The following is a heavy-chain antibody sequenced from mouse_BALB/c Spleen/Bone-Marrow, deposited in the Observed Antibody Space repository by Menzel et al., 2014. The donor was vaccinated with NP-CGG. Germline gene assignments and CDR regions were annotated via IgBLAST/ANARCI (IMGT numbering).Heavy chain of an antibody. CDR3: ARRGGTTAPFAY. V-gene: IGHV2-2*02. CDR2: IWSGGST. J-gene: IGHJ3*01. Sequence: VQLQQSGPGLVQSSQSLSITCTVSGFSLTNYGVHWVRQSPGKGLEWLGVIWSGGSTDYNAAFISRLIISKDNSKSQVFFKMNSLQANDTAIYYCARRGGTTAPFAYWGQGTLVTVSA. CDR1: GFSLTNYG. D-gene: IGHD1-2*01.